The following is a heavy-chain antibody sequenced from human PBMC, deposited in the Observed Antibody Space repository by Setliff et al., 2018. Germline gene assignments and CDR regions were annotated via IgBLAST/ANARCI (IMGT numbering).Heavy chain of an antibody. CDR2: ISPHTGGT. Sequence: ASVKVSCKASGYIFTGYYMHWVRQAPGQGLEWMGRISPHTGGTNSAQKFQGRATMTRDTSVSTVYMELNSLRSDDTAVYYCVRAGFDAISNGLDYWGQGTLVTVSS. CDR3: VRAGFDAISNGLDY. D-gene: IGHD3-3*01. J-gene: IGHJ4*02. CDR1: GYIFTGYY. V-gene: IGHV1-2*06.